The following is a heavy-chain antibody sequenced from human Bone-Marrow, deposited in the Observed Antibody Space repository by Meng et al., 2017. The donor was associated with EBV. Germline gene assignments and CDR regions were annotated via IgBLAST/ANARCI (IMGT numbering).Heavy chain of an antibody. J-gene: IGHJ4*03. V-gene: IGHV3-11*01. D-gene: IGHD3-10*01. Sequence: QVQLVESGXGLGKPEXSLRLSCAASGFTFSDYYMSWIRQAQGKGLEWVSYISSSGSTIYYADSVKGRFTISRDNAKNSLYLQMNSLRAEDTAVYYCAREEIYGSGRYLYRGHGTLVTVSS. CDR2: ISSSGSTI. CDR1: GFTFSDYY. CDR3: AREEIYGSGRYLY.